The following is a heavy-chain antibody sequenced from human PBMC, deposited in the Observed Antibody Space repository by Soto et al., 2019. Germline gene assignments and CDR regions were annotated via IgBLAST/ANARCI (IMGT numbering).Heavy chain of an antibody. D-gene: IGHD6-6*01. CDR1: GGSFIGYY. V-gene: IGHV4-34*01. Sequence: PSETLSLTCAVYGGSFIGYYWSWIRQPPGKGLEWIGEINHSGSTNYNPSLKSRVTISVGTSKNQFSLKLSSVTAADTAVYYCAGSGSLIAARPLDAERFDYWGQGTLVTVSS. J-gene: IGHJ4*02. CDR3: AGSGSLIAARPLDAERFDY. CDR2: INHSGST.